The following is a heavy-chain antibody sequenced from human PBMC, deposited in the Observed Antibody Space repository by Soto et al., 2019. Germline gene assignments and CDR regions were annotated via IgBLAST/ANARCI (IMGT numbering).Heavy chain of an antibody. J-gene: IGHJ3*02. CDR2: MNPNSGNT. Sequence: GASVKVSCKASGYTFTSYDINWVRQATGQGLEWMGWMNPNSGNTGYAQKFQGRVTMTRNTSISTAYMELSSLRSEDTAVYYCASGFYDSSGYYSDAFDIWGQGTMVTVS. CDR3: ASGFYDSSGYYSDAFDI. V-gene: IGHV1-8*01. D-gene: IGHD3-22*01. CDR1: GYTFTSYD.